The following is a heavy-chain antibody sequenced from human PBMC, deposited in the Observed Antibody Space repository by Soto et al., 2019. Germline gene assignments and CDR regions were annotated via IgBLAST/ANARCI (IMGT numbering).Heavy chain of an antibody. CDR3: ARSLLGDHYDSDGLDS. D-gene: IGHD3-22*01. Sequence: QVQLVQSGTEVKKPGSSVTVSCKASGGPYSKYSISWVRQAPGQGLEWMGRIIPIFDTTNYAQKFQGRVTITADKSTSTVYMDLRSLRSEDTAVYYCARSLLGDHYDSDGLDSWGQGTLVSVSS. J-gene: IGHJ4*02. CDR1: GGPYSKYS. V-gene: IGHV1-69*08. CDR2: IIPIFDTT.